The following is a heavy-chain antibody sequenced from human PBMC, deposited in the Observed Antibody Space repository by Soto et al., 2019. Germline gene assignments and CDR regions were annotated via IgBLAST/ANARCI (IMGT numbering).Heavy chain of an antibody. V-gene: IGHV4-31*03. D-gene: IGHD3-3*01. CDR3: ARLRKRGYDFWSGSDYGMDV. Sequence: SETLSLTCTVSGGSISSGGYYWSWIRQHPGKGLEWIGYIYYSGSTYYNPSLKSRVTISVDTSKNQFSLKLSSVTAADTAVYYCARLRKRGYDFWSGSDYGMDVWGQGTTVTVSS. CDR2: IYYSGST. J-gene: IGHJ6*02. CDR1: GGSISSGGYY.